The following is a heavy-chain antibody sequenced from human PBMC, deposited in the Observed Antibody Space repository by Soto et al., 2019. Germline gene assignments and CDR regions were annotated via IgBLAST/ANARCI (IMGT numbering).Heavy chain of an antibody. CDR2: ISSSSSYI. D-gene: IGHD3-10*01. CDR1: GFTFSSYS. Sequence: GGSLRLSCAASGFTFSSYSMNWVRQAPGKGLEWVSSISSSSSYIYYADSVKGRFTISRDNAKNSLYLQMNSLRAEDTAVYYCARSMVRGVTSGHDYYYYGMDVWGQGTTVTVSS. J-gene: IGHJ6*02. V-gene: IGHV3-21*01. CDR3: ARSMVRGVTSGHDYYYYGMDV.